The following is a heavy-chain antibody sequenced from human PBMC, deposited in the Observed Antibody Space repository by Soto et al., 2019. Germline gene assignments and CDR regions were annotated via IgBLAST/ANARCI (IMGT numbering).Heavy chain of an antibody. Sequence: PGGSLRLSCAASGFTFSSYAMHWVRQAPGKGLEWVAVISYDGSNKYYADSVKGRFTISRDNSKNTLYLQMNSLRAEDTAVYYCARATVTTDAFDIWGQGTMLTVSS. CDR2: ISYDGSNK. V-gene: IGHV3-30-3*01. CDR1: GFTFSSYA. D-gene: IGHD4-17*01. CDR3: ARATVTTDAFDI. J-gene: IGHJ3*02.